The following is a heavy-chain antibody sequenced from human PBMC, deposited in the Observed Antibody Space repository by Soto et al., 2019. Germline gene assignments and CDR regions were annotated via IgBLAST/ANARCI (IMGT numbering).Heavy chain of an antibody. CDR1: GYTFTSYG. J-gene: IGHJ4*02. CDR3: ARTDGFLEWSRSSGY. Sequence: GASVKVSCTASGYTFTSYGISWVRQTPGQGLEWMGWISAYNGNTNYAQKLQGRVTMTTDTSTSTAYMELRSLRSDDTAVYYCARTDGFLEWSRSSGYWGQGTLVTVSS. V-gene: IGHV1-18*01. CDR2: ISAYNGNT. D-gene: IGHD3-3*01.